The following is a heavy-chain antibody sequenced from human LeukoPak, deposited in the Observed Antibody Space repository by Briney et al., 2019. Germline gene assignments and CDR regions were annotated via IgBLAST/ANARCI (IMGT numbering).Heavy chain of an antibody. CDR2: IYYSGRS. J-gene: IGHJ3*02. CDR1: GVSISSSSYY. Sequence: ETLTLSCTVSGVSISSSSYYWGWIRQPPGQGLEWIGSIYYSGRSYYSPAINRLATLSVDTSKKQCSLKLRSVTAADTAVYYCARLRDYYDSSGYSRDAFDIWGQGTMVTVSS. D-gene: IGHD3-22*01. V-gene: IGHV4-39*01. CDR3: ARLRDYYDSSGYSRDAFDI.